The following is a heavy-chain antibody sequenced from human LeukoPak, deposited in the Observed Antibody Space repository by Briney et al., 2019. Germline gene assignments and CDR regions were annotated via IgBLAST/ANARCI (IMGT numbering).Heavy chain of an antibody. D-gene: IGHD3-22*01. CDR3: ARVRGYSGYDPIGWYYDSSGNPRGMDV. Sequence: GRSLRLSCAASGFTFSSYAMHWVRQAPGKGLEWVAVISYDGSNKYYADSVKGRFTISRDNSKNTLYLQMNSLRAEDTAVYYCARVRGYSGYDPIGWYYDSSGNPRGMDVWGKGTTVTVSS. V-gene: IGHV3-30*04. J-gene: IGHJ6*03. CDR1: GFTFSSYA. CDR2: ISYDGSNK.